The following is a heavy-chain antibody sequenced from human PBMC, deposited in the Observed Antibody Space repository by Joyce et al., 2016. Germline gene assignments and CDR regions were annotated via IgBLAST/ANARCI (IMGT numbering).Heavy chain of an antibody. Sequence: QVQLVESGGGVVQSGRSLRLCCAASGFTFSGYAMHWVRQAPGKGLEWVAVVSYDGSDKHHVDSVKGRFTISRDNSKNTLYMEMNSLRVEDTAIYYCARDHIAAAGYYYYGMDVWGQGTTVIVSS. CDR3: ARDHIAAAGYYYYGMDV. CDR2: VSYDGSDK. D-gene: IGHD6-13*01. V-gene: IGHV3-30*04. J-gene: IGHJ6*02. CDR1: GFTFSGYA.